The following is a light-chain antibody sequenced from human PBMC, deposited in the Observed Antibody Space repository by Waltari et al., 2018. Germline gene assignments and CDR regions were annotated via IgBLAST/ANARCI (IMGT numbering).Light chain of an antibody. CDR2: AAS. CDR1: QGISSY. CDR3: QQVNSYPLT. V-gene: IGKV1-9*01. J-gene: IGKJ4*01. Sequence: DIQLTQSPSFLSASVGDRVTITCGASQGISSYLAWYQQKPGKAPKLLINAASTLQSGVPSRFSGSGSGTEFTLTISSLQPEDYATYYCQQVNSYPLTFGGGTKVEIK.